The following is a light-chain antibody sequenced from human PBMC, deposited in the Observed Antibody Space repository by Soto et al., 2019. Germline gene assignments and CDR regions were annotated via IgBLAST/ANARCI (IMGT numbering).Light chain of an antibody. J-gene: IGKJ1*01. Sequence: EIVMTQSPATLSVSPGERATLSCRASQNISSNLAWYQQKPGQAPRVLIDGASTRATGIPARFSGSGSGTAFTLTISRLQSEDFAVYYCQQYNNWLWTFGQGTKVEIK. CDR2: GAS. V-gene: IGKV3-15*01. CDR1: QNISSN. CDR3: QQYNNWLWT.